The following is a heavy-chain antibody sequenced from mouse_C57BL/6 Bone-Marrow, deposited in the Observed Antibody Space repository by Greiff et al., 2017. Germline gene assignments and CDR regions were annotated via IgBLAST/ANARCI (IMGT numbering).Heavy chain of an antibody. J-gene: IGHJ4*01. CDR1: GYTFTSYW. CDR3: ARDGDYDPYYAMDY. CDR2: IDPSDSYT. D-gene: IGHD2-4*01. V-gene: IGHV1-69*01. Sequence: QVQLQQSGAELVMPGASVKLSCKASGYTFTSYWMPWVKQRPGQGLEWIGEIDPSDSYTNYNQKFKGKSTLTVDKSSSTAYMQLSSLTSEDSAVYYCARDGDYDPYYAMDYWGQGTSVTVSS.